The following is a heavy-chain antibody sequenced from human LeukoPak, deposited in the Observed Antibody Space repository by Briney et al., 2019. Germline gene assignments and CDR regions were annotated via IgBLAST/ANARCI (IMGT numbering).Heavy chain of an antibody. Sequence: SETLSLTCTVSGGSISSSNDYWGWIRQPPGKGLEWIGSIHYRGNTYYNPSLKSRVTISVDTSKNQFSLKLSSVTAADTAVYYCARSAPRYCSSTSCYGGLLEFDPWGQGTLVTVSS. CDR1: GGSISSSNDY. J-gene: IGHJ5*02. V-gene: IGHV4-39*01. CDR3: ARSAPRYCSSTSCYGGLLEFDP. D-gene: IGHD2-2*01. CDR2: IHYRGNT.